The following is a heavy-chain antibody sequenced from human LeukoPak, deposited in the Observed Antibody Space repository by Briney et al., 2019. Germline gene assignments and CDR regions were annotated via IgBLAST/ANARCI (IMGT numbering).Heavy chain of an antibody. Sequence: PGGSLRLSCAASGFTFDDYAMHWVRQGPWKSLEWVSLISENGDIAYYGDSVRGRFTVSRDNAKNSLYLQMNSLTTEDTALYYCAKARWEPNFDYWGQGTLVTVSS. CDR2: ISENGDIA. D-gene: IGHD1-26*01. J-gene: IGHJ4*02. V-gene: IGHV3-43*02. CDR3: AKARWEPNFDY. CDR1: GFTFDDYA.